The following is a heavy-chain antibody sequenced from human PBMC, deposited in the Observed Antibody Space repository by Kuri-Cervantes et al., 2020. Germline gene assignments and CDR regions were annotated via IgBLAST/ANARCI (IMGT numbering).Heavy chain of an antibody. D-gene: IGHD5-12*01. CDR2: ISAYNGNT. CDR3: TTEPYIVLMHY. J-gene: IGHJ4*02. V-gene: IGHV1-18*01. CDR1: GYTFTSYG. Sequence: ASVKVSCKASGYTFTSYGISWVRQAPGQGLEWMGWISAYNGNTNYAQKLQGRVTMTTDTSTSTAYMELRSLRSDDTAVYYCTTEPYIVLMHYWGQGTLVTVSS.